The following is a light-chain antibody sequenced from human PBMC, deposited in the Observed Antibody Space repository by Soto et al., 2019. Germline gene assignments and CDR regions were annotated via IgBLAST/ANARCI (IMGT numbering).Light chain of an antibody. J-gene: IGKJ1*01. Sequence: EIVLTQSPGTLSLSPGERATLSCRASQSVSSSYLAWYQQKPGQARRLLIYGASSRATGIPDRFSGSGSGTDFTLTISRLVPEDFAVYYCQQYGSSPRTFGQGTKVAIK. CDR3: QQYGSSPRT. CDR2: GAS. V-gene: IGKV3-20*01. CDR1: QSVSSSY.